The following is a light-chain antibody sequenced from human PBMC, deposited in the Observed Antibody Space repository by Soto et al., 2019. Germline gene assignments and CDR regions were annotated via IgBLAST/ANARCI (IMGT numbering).Light chain of an antibody. J-gene: IGLJ2*01. CDR1: SSDVGGYNY. CDR2: DVS. V-gene: IGLV2-14*01. CDR3: SLYTTSSTLV. Sequence: QSALTQPASVSGSPGQSITISCTGTSSDVGGYNYVSCYQQHPGKAPKLMIYDVSNRPSGVSNRFSGSKSGNTASLTISGLQAEDEADYYCSLYTTSSTLVFGGGTKLTVL.